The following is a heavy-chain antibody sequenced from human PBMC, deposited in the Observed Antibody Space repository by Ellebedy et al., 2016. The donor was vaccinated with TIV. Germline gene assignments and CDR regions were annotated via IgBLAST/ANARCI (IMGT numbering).Heavy chain of an antibody. D-gene: IGHD2-8*01. Sequence: SETLSLXXAVYGGSFSGYYWSWIRQPPGKGLEWIGEISQSGSTNYNPSLKSRVTTSVDTSKNHFSLKLSSVTAADTAVYYCARRVLMVYAIDYWGQGTLVTVSS. CDR2: ISQSGST. V-gene: IGHV4-34*01. J-gene: IGHJ4*02. CDR3: ARRVLMVYAIDY. CDR1: GGSFSGYY.